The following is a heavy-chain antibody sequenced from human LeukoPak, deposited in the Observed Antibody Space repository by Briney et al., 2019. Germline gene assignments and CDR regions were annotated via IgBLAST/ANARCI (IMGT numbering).Heavy chain of an antibody. CDR3: ATSYYYDSSGPRDGWFDP. J-gene: IGHJ5*02. CDR2: IYHTGST. Sequence: PSETLSLTCTVSGYSISSGYYWGWIRLPPGKGLQWIGSIYHTGSTYYNPSLKSRVTISVDTSKNQFSLKLSSVTAADTAVYYCATSYYYDSSGPRDGWFDPWGQGTLVTVSS. CDR1: GYSISSGYY. V-gene: IGHV4-38-2*02. D-gene: IGHD3-22*01.